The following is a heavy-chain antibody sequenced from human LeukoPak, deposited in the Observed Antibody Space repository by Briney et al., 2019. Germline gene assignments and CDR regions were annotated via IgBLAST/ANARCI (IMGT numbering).Heavy chain of an antibody. CDR2: IYTSGST. CDR1: GGSISSYY. D-gene: IGHD2-15*01. V-gene: IGHV4-4*07. CDR3: ARDNGYCSGGSCYSNAFDI. Sequence: SETLSLTCTVSGGSISSYYWSWIRQPAGKRLEWIGRIYTSGSTNHNPSLKSRVTMSVDTSKNQFSLKLSPVTAADTAVYYCARDNGYCSGGSCYSNAFDIWGQGTMVTVSS. J-gene: IGHJ3*02.